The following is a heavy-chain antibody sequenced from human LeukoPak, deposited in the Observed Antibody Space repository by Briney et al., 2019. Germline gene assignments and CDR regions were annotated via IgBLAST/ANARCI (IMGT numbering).Heavy chain of an antibody. V-gene: IGHV3-30-3*01. J-gene: IGHJ4*02. CDR2: ISYDGSNK. Sequence: GGSLRLSCAASGFTFSSYAMHWVRQAPGKGLEWVAVISYDGSNKYYADSVKGRFTISRDNSENTLYLQMNSLRAEDTAVYYCARGFSSGFDFDYWGQGTLVTVSS. CDR3: ARGFSSGFDFDY. D-gene: IGHD6-19*01. CDR1: GFTFSSYA.